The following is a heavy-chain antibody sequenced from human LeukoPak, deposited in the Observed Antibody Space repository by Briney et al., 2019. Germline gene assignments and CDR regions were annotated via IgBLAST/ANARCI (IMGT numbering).Heavy chain of an antibody. J-gene: IGHJ4*02. Sequence: ASVKVSCKASGGTFSSYAISWVRQAPGQGLEWMGRIIPILGIANYAQKFQGRVTITADKSTSTAYMELSSLRSEDTAVYYCAREVIAVAGPRVYYFDYWGQGTLVTVSS. D-gene: IGHD6-19*01. V-gene: IGHV1-69*04. CDR2: IIPILGIA. CDR3: AREVIAVAGPRVYYFDY. CDR1: GGTFSSYA.